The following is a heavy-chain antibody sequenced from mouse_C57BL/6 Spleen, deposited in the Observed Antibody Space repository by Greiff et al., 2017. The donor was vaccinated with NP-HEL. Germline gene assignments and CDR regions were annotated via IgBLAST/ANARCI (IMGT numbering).Heavy chain of an antibody. D-gene: IGHD1-1*01. Sequence: VQLQQPGAELVMPGASVKLSCKASGYTFTSYWMHWVKQRPGQGLEWIGEIDPSDSYTNYNQKFKGKSTLTVDKSSSTAYMQLSSLTSEDSAVYYCARPSYYGSPYYFDYWGQGTTLTVSS. J-gene: IGHJ2*01. CDR2: IDPSDSYT. V-gene: IGHV1-69*01. CDR3: ARPSYYGSPYYFDY. CDR1: GYTFTSYW.